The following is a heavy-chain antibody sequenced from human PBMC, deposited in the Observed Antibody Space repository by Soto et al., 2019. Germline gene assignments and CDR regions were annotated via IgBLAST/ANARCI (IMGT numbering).Heavy chain of an antibody. J-gene: IGHJ4*02. CDR3: ARHVIYQRFDH. D-gene: IGHD3-9*01. V-gene: IGHV3-7*01. CDR2: MNQDGSEI. Sequence: GGSLRLSCVGSGFTFSNYWICWIRQTAGKGLEWVTNMNQDGSEIVYADSVKGRFTVSRDNAKNAVYLQMNSLTVEDTAVYFCARHVIYQRFDHWGQGALVTVSS. CDR1: GFTFSNYW.